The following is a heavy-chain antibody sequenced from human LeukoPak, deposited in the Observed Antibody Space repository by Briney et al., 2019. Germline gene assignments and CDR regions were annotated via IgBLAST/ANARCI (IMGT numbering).Heavy chain of an antibody. J-gene: IGHJ6*03. CDR3: TRDALYGDPSYYYMDV. D-gene: IGHD4-17*01. V-gene: IGHV3-7*01. CDR2: IKQDGSDI. Sequence: GGSLRLSCAASGFTFNGFWMSWVRQAPGKGLEWVANIKQDGSDIYYLGSVRGRFTISGDNAINSLYLQMNSLRAEDTAVYYCTRDALYGDPSYYYMDVWGKGTTVTVSS. CDR1: GFTFNGFW.